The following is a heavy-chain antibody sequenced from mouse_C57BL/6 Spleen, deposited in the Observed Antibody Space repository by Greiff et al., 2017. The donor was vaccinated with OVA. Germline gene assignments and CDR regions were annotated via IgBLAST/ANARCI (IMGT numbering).Heavy chain of an antibody. J-gene: IGHJ1*03. Sequence: QVQLQQPGAELVMPGASVKLSCKASGYTFTSYWMHWVKQRPGQGLEWIGEIDPSDSYTNYNQKFKGKSTLTVDKSSSTAYMQLSSLTSEDSAVYYCARWGYCVSHWYFDVWGTGTTVTVSS. CDR1: GYTFTSYW. V-gene: IGHV1-69*01. CDR3: ARWGYCVSHWYFDV. CDR2: IDPSDSYT. D-gene: IGHD2-3*01.